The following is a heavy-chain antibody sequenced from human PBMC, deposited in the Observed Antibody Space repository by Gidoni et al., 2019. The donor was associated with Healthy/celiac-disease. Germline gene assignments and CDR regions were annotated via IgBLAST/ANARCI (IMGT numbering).Heavy chain of an antibody. CDR2: ISSSSSYI. V-gene: IGHV3-21*01. D-gene: IGHD4-17*01. CDR3: ARDRRTTVVTPTAFDI. J-gene: IGHJ3*02. CDR1: GFTFRSYS. Sequence: EEQLVESGGGLVKPGGSLRLSCAASGFTFRSYSMNWVRQAPGKGLEWVSSISSSSSYIYYADSVKGRFTISRDNAKNSLYLQMNSLRAEDTAVYYCARDRRTTVVTPTAFDIWGQGTMVTVSS.